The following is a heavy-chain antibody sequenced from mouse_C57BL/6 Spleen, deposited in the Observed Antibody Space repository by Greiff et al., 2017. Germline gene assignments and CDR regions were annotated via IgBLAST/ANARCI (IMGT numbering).Heavy chain of an antibody. CDR2: IYPGSGST. V-gene: IGHV1-55*01. Sequence: QVQLQQPGAELVKPGASVKMSCKASGYTFTSYWITWVKQRPGQGLEWIGDIYPGSGSTNYNQKFKSKATLTVDTSSSTAYMQLSSLSSEDSAVYYCARTALWYKAMDYWGQGTSVTVSS. CDR3: ARTALWYKAMDY. D-gene: IGHD2-1*01. CDR1: GYTFTSYW. J-gene: IGHJ4*01.